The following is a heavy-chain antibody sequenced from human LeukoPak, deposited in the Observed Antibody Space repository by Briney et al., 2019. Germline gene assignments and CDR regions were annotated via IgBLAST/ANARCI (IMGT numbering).Heavy chain of an antibody. D-gene: IGHD4-17*01. J-gene: IGHJ3*02. CDR3: ARRLRYGAFDI. V-gene: IGHV4-34*01. CDR2: INHSGST. CDR1: GGSFSGYY. Sequence: MASETLSLTCAVYGGSFSGYYWSWIRQPPGKGLEWIGEINHSGSTNYNPSLKSRVTISVDTSKNQFSLKLSSVTAADTAVYYCARRLRYGAFDIWGQGTMVTVSS.